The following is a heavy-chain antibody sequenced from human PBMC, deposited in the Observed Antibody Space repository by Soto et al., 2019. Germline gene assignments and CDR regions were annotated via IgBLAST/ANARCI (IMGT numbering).Heavy chain of an antibody. CDR1: GGSISSGGYY. V-gene: IGHV4-31*03. CDR3: AREIIDYDFWSGSYYFDY. Sequence: SETLSLTCTVSGGSISSGGYYWSWIRQHPGKGLEWIGYIYYSGSTYYNPSLKSRVTISVDTSKNQFSLKLSSVTAADTAVYYCAREIIDYDFWSGSYYFDYWGRGTLVTVSS. D-gene: IGHD3-3*01. CDR2: IYYSGST. J-gene: IGHJ4*02.